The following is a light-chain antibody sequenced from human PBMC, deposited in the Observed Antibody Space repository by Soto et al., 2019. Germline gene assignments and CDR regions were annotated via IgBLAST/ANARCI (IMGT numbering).Light chain of an antibody. CDR3: CSYAGSYALV. V-gene: IGLV2-11*01. J-gene: IGLJ1*01. CDR2: DVS. CDR1: SSDVGGYNY. Sequence: QSALTQPRSVSGSPGQSVTISCTGTSSDVGGYNYVSWYQQHPGKAPKLMIYDVSKRPSGVPHRFSGSKSGNTASLTISGLQAEEEAYYYCCSYAGSYALVFGTGTKLTVL.